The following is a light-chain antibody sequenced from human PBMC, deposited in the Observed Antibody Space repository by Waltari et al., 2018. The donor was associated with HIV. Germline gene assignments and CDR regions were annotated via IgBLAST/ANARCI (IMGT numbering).Light chain of an antibody. CDR2: EVS. CDR3: SSYTSSSTPYV. V-gene: IGLV2-14*01. Sequence: QSALTQPASVSGSPGQSITISCTGTSSDVGGYNFVSWYQQHPVKAPKLMIYEVSNRPSGVSNLFSGSKSVNTASLTISGLQAEDEADYYCSSYTSSSTPYVFGTGTKVTVL. CDR1: SSDVGGYNF. J-gene: IGLJ1*01.